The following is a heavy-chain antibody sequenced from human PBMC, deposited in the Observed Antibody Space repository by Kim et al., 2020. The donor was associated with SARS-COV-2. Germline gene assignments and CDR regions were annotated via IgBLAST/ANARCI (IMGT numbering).Heavy chain of an antibody. J-gene: IGHJ6*02. V-gene: IGHV3-74*01. CDR3: ARVEVRYFDWLLARWGMDV. CDR2: INSDGSST. CDR1: GFTFSSYW. D-gene: IGHD3-9*01. Sequence: GGSLRLSCAASGFTFSSYWMHWVRQAPGKGLVWFLRINSDGSSTSYADSVKGRFTISRDNDKNTLYLQMNSLRAEDTAVYYCARVEVRYFDWLLARWGMDVWGQGTTVTVSS.